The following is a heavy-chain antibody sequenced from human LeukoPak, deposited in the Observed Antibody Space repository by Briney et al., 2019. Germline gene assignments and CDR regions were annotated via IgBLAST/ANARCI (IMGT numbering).Heavy chain of an antibody. CDR1: GFTFNTYW. V-gene: IGHV3-74*01. Sequence: HSGGSLRLSCAASGFTFNTYWMHWVRQAPGKGLVWVSRINSDGYSTFYADSVKGRFTISRDNAKNSLYLQMNSLRAEDTAVYYCARGFGELLTGWGQGTLVTVSS. J-gene: IGHJ4*02. D-gene: IGHD3-10*01. CDR2: INSDGYST. CDR3: ARGFGELLTG.